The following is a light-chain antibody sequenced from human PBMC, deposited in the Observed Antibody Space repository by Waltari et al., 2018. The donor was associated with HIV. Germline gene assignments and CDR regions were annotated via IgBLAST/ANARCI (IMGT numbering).Light chain of an antibody. J-gene: IGLJ1*01. CDR1: SSDVGGYNY. CDR2: DVS. CDR3: SSYTSSRYV. Sequence: LTQPASVSGSPGQSITISCTGTSSDVGGYNYVSWYQQHPGKAPKLMIYDVSNRPSGVSNRFSGSKSGNTASLTISGLQAEDEADYYCSSYTSSRYVFGTGTKVTVL. V-gene: IGLV2-14*03.